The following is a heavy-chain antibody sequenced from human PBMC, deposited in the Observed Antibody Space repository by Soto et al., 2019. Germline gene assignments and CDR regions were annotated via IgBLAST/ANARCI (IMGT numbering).Heavy chain of an antibody. CDR1: GFTFSSYG. J-gene: IGHJ4*02. CDR3: AKAGGKDSWGIQLWYDY. V-gene: IGHV3-30*18. Sequence: PGGSLRLSCAASGFTFSSYGMHWVRQAPGKGLEWVAVISYDGSNKYYADSVKGRFTISRDNSKNTLYLQMNSLRAEDTAVYYCAKAGGKDSWGIQLWYDYWGQGTLVTVSS. CDR2: ISYDGSNK. D-gene: IGHD5-18*01.